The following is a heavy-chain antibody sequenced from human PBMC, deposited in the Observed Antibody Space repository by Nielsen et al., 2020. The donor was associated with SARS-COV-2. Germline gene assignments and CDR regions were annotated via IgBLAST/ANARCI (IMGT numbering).Heavy chain of an antibody. CDR2: ISSSSSYT. J-gene: IGHJ4*02. V-gene: IGHV3-11*06. CDR1: GFTFSDYY. CDR3: ARAHYGDYLRYFDY. Sequence: GESLKISCAASGFTFSDYYMSWIRQAPGKGLEWVSYISSSSSYTNYADSVKGRFTISRDNAKNSLYLQMNSLRAEDTAVYYCARAHYGDYLRYFDYWGQGTLVTVSS. D-gene: IGHD4-17*01.